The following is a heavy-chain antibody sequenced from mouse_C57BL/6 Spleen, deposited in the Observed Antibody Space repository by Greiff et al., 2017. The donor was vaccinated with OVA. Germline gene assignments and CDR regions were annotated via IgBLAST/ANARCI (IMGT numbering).Heavy chain of an antibody. Sequence: QVQLQQSGAELVMPGASVKLSCKASGYTFTSYWMHWVKQRPGQGLEWIGEIDPSDSYTNYNQKFKGKSTLTVDKSSSTAYMQLSSLTSEDSAVYYCARRDITTVVEPWAMDYWGQGTSVTVSS. V-gene: IGHV1-69*01. J-gene: IGHJ4*01. CDR1: GYTFTSYW. CDR2: IDPSDSYT. CDR3: ARRDITTVVEPWAMDY. D-gene: IGHD1-1*01.